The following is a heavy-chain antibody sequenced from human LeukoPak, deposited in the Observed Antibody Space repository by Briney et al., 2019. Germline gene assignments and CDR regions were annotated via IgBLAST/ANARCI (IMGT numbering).Heavy chain of an antibody. CDR3: ARHQRDYSNSYYYYGMDV. V-gene: IGHV4-59*08. D-gene: IGHD4-11*01. CDR1: GGSIGSYY. J-gene: IGHJ6*02. Sequence: PSETLSLTCTVSGGSIGSYYWSWIRQPPGKGLEWIGYIYYSGSTNYNPSLRSRVTISVDTSKNQFSLKVSSVTAADTAVYYCARHQRDYSNSYYYYGMDVWGQGTTVAVSS. CDR2: IYYSGST.